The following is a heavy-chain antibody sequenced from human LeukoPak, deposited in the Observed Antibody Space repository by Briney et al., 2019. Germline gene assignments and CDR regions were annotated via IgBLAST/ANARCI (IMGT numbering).Heavy chain of an antibody. CDR3: ARTTYTSPDY. D-gene: IGHD1-14*01. J-gene: IGHJ4*02. CDR2: ISSNGAGT. V-gene: IGHV3-64*01. Sequence: GGSLRLSCAASGFTISTYATHWVRQAPGKGLEFVSGISSNGAGTYYANSVKGRFTISRDISKNTLYLQMGSLRAEDMAVYYCARTTYTSPDYWGQGTLVTVSS. CDR1: GFTISTYA.